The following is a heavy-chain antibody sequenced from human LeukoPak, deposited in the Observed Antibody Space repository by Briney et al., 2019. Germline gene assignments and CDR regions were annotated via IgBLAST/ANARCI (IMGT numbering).Heavy chain of an antibody. CDR3: ARAPGAASNIDI. V-gene: IGHV4-59*01. Sequence: SETLSLTCTVSGGSISRYDWSWVRQPPGKGLEWIGYIYYSGSTNYNPSLKSGVTISIDTSKNQFSLKLSSVTAADTAVYYCARAPGAASNIDIWGQGTMVTASS. CDR1: GGSISRYD. CDR2: IYYSGST. J-gene: IGHJ3*02. D-gene: IGHD2-2*01.